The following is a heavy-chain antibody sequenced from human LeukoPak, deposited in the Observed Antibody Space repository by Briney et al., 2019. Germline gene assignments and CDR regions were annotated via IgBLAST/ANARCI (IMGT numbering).Heavy chain of an antibody. CDR3: ARAGAQQQVVDY. CDR2: INGSENT. CDR1: GGSFSGFY. Sequence: PSETLSLTCAVYGGSFSGFYWTWIRQPPGKGLEWIGEINGSENTNCNPSLKSRVTISVDTSKNQFSLNLNSVTAADTAVYYCARAGAQQQVVDYWGQGALVTVSS. V-gene: IGHV4-34*01. J-gene: IGHJ4*02. D-gene: IGHD6-13*01.